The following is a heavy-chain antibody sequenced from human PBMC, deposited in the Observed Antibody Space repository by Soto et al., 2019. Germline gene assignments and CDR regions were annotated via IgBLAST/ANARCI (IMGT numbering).Heavy chain of an antibody. J-gene: IGHJ4*02. CDR2: IDWDDDK. V-gene: IGHV2-70*11. CDR1: GFSLSTSGMC. CDR3: ARERGYASQMPDY. Sequence: SGPTLVNPTQTLTLTCTFSGFSLSTSGMCVSWNRQTPGKALEWLARIDWDDDKYYSTSLKTRLTISKDTSKNQVVLTMTNMDPVDTASYYCARERGYASQMPDYWGQGTLVTVSS. D-gene: IGHD5-12*01.